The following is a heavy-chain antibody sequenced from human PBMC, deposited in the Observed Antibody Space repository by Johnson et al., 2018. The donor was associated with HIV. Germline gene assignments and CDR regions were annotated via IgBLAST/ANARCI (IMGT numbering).Heavy chain of an antibody. Sequence: QVQLVESGGGLVQPGGSLRLSCAASGFTFTNYWMSWVRQAPGKGLEWVAVISYDGSNKYYADSVKCRFTISRDNSKNTLYLQMNSLRVEDTAVYYCARDILEYSSSVPDAFDIWGQGTMVTVSS. D-gene: IGHD6-6*01. CDR1: GFTFTNYW. CDR2: ISYDGSNK. V-gene: IGHV3-30*03. CDR3: ARDILEYSSSVPDAFDI. J-gene: IGHJ3*02.